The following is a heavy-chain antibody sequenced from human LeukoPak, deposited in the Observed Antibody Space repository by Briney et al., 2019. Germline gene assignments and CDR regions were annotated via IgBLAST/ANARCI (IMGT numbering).Heavy chain of an antibody. CDR3: ARGGWSLDF. V-gene: IGHV4-59*02. J-gene: IGHJ4*02. CDR2: VHYSGSS. Sequence: SETLSLTCTVSGASVNDYYWTWIRQTPGKGLEWIGYVHYSGSSDFNPSLKSRVTMSLASTENQLSLKVTSVTAVDTAVYYCARGGWSLDFWGQGTLVTVSS. CDR1: GASVNDYY.